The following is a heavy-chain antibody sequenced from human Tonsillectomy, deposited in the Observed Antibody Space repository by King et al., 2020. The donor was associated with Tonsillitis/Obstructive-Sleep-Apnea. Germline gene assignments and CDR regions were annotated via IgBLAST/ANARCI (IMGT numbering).Heavy chain of an antibody. CDR1: GGSSSSSNW. Sequence: QLQESGPGLVKPSGTLSLTFAVSGGSSSSSNWWSWVRQPPGKGLEWIGEIYHSGSTNYNPSLKSRVTISVDKSKNQFSLNLSSVTAADTAVYYCARESANYYDSSGTTTNWFDPWGQGTLVTVSS. V-gene: IGHV4-4*02. J-gene: IGHJ5*02. CDR3: ARESANYYDSSGTTTNWFDP. CDR2: IYHSGST. D-gene: IGHD3-22*01.